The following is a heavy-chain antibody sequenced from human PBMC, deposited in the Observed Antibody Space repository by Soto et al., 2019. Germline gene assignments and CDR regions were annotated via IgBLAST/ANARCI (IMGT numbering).Heavy chain of an antibody. D-gene: IGHD3-10*01. CDR1: GFMFSGFG. CDR3: ANPSGYYFGLGSHDEASDM. CDR2: ISKDGSKK. Sequence: QVQLVESGGGVVQPGRSLRLSCAASGFMFSGFGMHWVRQAPGKGLQGVAGISKDGSKKNYADSVKGRFTISRDNSKKTLYLQMNSLRAEDTAVYYCANPSGYYFGLGSHDEASDMWGQGTGVTVSS. V-gene: IGHV3-30*18. J-gene: IGHJ3*02.